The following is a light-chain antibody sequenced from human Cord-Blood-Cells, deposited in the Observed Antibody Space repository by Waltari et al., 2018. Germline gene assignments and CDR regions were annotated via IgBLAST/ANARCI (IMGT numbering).Light chain of an antibody. CDR2: DAS. J-gene: IGKJ1*01. CDR1: HSVSSY. V-gene: IGKV3-11*01. CDR3: QKRSNWTRT. Sequence: EIVLTQSPATLSLSPGERATLSGRASHSVSSYLAWYQQKPGQAPRLLIYDASHRATAIPASFSCCGSGSDFTLTISSLEPEDFAVYYCQKRSNWTRTFGQGTKVEIK.